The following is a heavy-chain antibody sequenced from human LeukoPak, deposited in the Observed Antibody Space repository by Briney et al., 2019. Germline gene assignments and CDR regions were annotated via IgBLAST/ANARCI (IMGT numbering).Heavy chain of an antibody. CDR3: ARDALIYTAMVTNSDY. J-gene: IGHJ4*02. Sequence: GGSLRLSCAASGFTFSSYAMSWVRQAPGKGLEWVSAISGSGGSTYYADSVKGRFTISRDNAKNSLYLQMNSLRAEDTAVYYCARDALIYTAMVTNSDYWGQGTLVTVSS. CDR2: ISGSGGST. CDR1: GFTFSSYA. D-gene: IGHD5-18*01. V-gene: IGHV3-23*01.